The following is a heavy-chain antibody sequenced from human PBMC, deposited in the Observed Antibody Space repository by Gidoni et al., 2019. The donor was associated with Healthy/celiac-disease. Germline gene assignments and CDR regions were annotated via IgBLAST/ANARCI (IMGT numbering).Heavy chain of an antibody. V-gene: IGHV4-30-4*01. J-gene: IGHJ4*02. CDR1: GGSISSGDYY. Sequence: QVQLQESGPGLVKPSQTLSLPCTVSGGSISSGDYYWSWIRQPPGKGLEWIGYIYYSGSTYYNPSLKSRVTISVDTSKNQFSLKLSSVTAADTAVYYCARDRPHTGTTYYFDYWGQGTLVTVSS. CDR2: IYYSGST. D-gene: IGHD1-7*01. CDR3: ARDRPHTGTTYYFDY.